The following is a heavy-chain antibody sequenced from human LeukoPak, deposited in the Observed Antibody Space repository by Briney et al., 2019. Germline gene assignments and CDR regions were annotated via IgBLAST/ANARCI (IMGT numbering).Heavy chain of an antibody. V-gene: IGHV1-18*01. CDR1: GYSFASYA. Sequence: ASVKVSCKASGYSFASYAITWVRQAPGQGLDWMGWISLYNPKTNYAQKFQGRVTTTTDRSTSTAYMELMSLTSDDTAVYYCARLGVAGDPSSAEYFQHWGRGTLLTVSS. J-gene: IGHJ1*01. CDR3: ARLGVAGDPSSAEYFQH. CDR2: ISLYNPKT. D-gene: IGHD6-19*01.